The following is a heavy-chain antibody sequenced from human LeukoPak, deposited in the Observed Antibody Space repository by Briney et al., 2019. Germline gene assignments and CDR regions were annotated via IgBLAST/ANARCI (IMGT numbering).Heavy chain of an antibody. D-gene: IGHD3-10*01. CDR3: ARGLNLYYGSGSYEYYYYGMDV. J-gene: IGHJ6*02. Sequence: ASVKVSCKASGYTFTSYDINWVRQATGQGLEWMGWMNPNSGNTGYAQKFQGRVTMTRNTSISTAYMELSSLRSEDTAVYYCARGLNLYYGSGSYEYYYYGMDVWGQGTTVTVS. CDR1: GYTFTSYD. CDR2: MNPNSGNT. V-gene: IGHV1-8*01.